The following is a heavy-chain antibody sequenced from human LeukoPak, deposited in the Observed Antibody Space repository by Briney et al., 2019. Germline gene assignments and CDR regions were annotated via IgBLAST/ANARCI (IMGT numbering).Heavy chain of an antibody. J-gene: IGHJ4*02. CDR3: ARDLTVLLWFGDYGY. D-gene: IGHD3-10*01. CDR1: GFTFSSYG. Sequence: GGSLRLSCAASGFTFSSYGMHWVRQAPGKGLEWVAFIRYDGSNKYYADSVKGRFTISRDNSKNTLYLQMNSLRAEDTAVYYCARDLTVLLWFGDYGYWGQGTLVTVSS. CDR2: IRYDGSNK. V-gene: IGHV3-30*02.